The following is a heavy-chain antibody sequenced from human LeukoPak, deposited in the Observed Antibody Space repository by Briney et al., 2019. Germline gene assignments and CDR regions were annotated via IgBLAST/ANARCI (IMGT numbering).Heavy chain of an antibody. CDR1: GGSFSGYY. CDR3: ARSYYYESSGYGDFDY. Sequence: SETLSLTCAVYGGSFSGYYWSWIRQPPGKGLEWIGEINHSGITNYNPSLKSRVTISVDTSKNQFSLKLTSETAADTAVYYCARSYYYESSGYGDFDYWGQGALVTVSS. V-gene: IGHV4-34*01. CDR2: INHSGIT. D-gene: IGHD3-22*01. J-gene: IGHJ4*02.